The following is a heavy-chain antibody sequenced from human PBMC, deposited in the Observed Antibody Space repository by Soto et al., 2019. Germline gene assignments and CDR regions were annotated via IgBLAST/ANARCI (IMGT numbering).Heavy chain of an antibody. J-gene: IGHJ4*02. CDR3: AKRGEWQPKPPYFAY. CDR1: GVTCIGYA. D-gene: IGHD1-26*01. V-gene: IGHV3-30*18. CDR2: ISADGSHN. Sequence: PLRLRCAVAGVTCIGYAGHWIRQTPGEGLEWVAVISADGSHNYADSVKGRFTVSRDNSKNTVYLQMNSLRTEDTAVYYCAKRGEWQPKPPYFAYWGQGTLVTVSS.